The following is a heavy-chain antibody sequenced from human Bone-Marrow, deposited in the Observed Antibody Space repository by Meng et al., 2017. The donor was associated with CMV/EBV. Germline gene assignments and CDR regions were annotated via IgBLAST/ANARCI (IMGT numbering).Heavy chain of an antibody. D-gene: IGHD1-26*01. V-gene: IGHV1-46*01. Sequence: GESLKISCAASGFTFSSYGMHWVRQAPGQGLEWMGIINPSGGSTSYAQKFQGRVTLTRVTSISTAYMELSRLTSDDTAVYYCARDDLSGSYFLGYWGQGTLVTVSS. J-gene: IGHJ4*02. CDR2: INPSGGST. CDR1: GFTFSSYG. CDR3: ARDDLSGSYFLGY.